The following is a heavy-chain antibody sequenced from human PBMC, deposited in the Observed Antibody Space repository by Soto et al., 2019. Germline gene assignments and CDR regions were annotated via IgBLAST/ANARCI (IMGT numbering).Heavy chain of an antibody. D-gene: IGHD5-18*01. CDR3: ATRTASGYSYGSNAFDI. J-gene: IGHJ3*02. Sequence: ASVKVSCKASGYTFTSYYMHWVRQAPGQGLEWMGIINPSGGSTSYAQKFQGRVTMTRDTSTSTVYKELSSLRSEDTAVYYCATRTASGYSYGSNAFDIWGQGTMVTVSS. CDR1: GYTFTSYY. CDR2: INPSGGST. V-gene: IGHV1-46*03.